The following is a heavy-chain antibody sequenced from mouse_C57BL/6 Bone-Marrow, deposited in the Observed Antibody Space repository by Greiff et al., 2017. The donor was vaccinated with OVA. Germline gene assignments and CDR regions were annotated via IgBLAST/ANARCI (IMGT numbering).Heavy chain of an antibody. CDR3: ARRGYPHFDY. V-gene: IGHV1-26*01. D-gene: IGHD2-2*01. CDR1: GYTFTDYY. J-gene: IGHJ2*01. Sequence: VQLQQSGPELVKPGASVKISCKASGYTFTDYYMNWVKQSHGKSLEWIGDINPNNGGTSYNQKFKGKATLTVDKSSSTAYMELRSLTSEDSAVYYCARRGYPHFDYWGQGTTLTVSS. CDR2: INPNNGGT.